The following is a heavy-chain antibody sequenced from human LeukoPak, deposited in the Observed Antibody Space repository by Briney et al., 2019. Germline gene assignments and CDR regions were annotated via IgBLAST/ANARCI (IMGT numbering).Heavy chain of an antibody. V-gene: IGHV3-30*18. CDR3: AKRADHGSRWYVKDY. CDR2: ISFDGINK. J-gene: IGHJ4*02. CDR1: GVTFSNYG. D-gene: IGHD6-19*01. Sequence: GGSLRLSCAASGVTFSNYGMHGGCQAPGKGLEWGAVISFDGINKYYPDSLKGRFTISRDNPKNTVYLQLNSLRAEDTAVYYCAKRADHGSRWYVKDYWGQGTLVTVSS.